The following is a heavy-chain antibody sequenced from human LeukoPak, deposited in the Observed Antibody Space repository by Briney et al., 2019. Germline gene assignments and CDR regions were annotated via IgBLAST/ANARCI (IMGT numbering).Heavy chain of an antibody. D-gene: IGHD2-2*01. CDR1: GGSISSYY. V-gene: IGHV4-59*01. CDR2: IYYSGST. J-gene: IGHJ4*02. CDR3: ARESSTYFDY. Sequence: SETLSLTCTVSGGSISSYYWSWIRQPPGKGLEWIGYIYYSGSTNYNPSLKSRVTISVDTSKNQFSLKLSSVTAADTAVYYCARESSTYFDYWGQGTLVTVSS.